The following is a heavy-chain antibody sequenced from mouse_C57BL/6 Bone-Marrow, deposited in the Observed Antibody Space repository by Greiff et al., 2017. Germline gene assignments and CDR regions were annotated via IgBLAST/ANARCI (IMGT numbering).Heavy chain of an antibody. D-gene: IGHD1-1*02. J-gene: IGHJ2*01. Sequence: EVQGVESGGGLVQPGGSLKLSCAASGFTFSDYGMAWVRQAPRKGPEWVAFISNLAYSIYYADTVTGRFTISRENAKNTLYLEMSSLRSEDTAMYYCARLGNYIDYWGQGTTLTVSS. V-gene: IGHV5-15*01. CDR3: ARLGNYIDY. CDR1: GFTFSDYG. CDR2: ISNLAYSI.